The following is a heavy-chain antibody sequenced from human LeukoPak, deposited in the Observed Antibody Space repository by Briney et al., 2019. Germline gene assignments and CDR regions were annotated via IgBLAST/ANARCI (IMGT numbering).Heavy chain of an antibody. Sequence: GGSLRLSCAASGFTFSSYVSSYAMSWVRQAPGKGLEWVSSISDSGGSTYYADSVKGRFTISRDNSKNTLYLQMNTLRAEDTAVYYCARDSGWFGELPLWGQGTLVTVSS. D-gene: IGHD3-10*01. CDR2: ISDSGGST. V-gene: IGHV3-23*01. J-gene: IGHJ4*02. CDR1: GFTFSSYVSSYA. CDR3: ARDSGWFGELPL.